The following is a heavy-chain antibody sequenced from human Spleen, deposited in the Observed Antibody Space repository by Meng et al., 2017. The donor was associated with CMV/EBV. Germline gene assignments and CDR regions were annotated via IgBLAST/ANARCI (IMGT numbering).Heavy chain of an antibody. V-gene: IGHV1-8*01. Sequence: ASVKVSCKASGYTFTSYGISWVRQAPGRGLEWMGRMNPSSGTTDSAQKFQGRITMTRDTSITTAYMELSNLTSDDTAVYYCARGRNYYFEMDVWGQGTTVTVSS. D-gene: IGHD1-14*01. CDR1: GYTFTSYG. CDR2: MNPSSGTT. CDR3: ARGRNYYFEMDV. J-gene: IGHJ6*02.